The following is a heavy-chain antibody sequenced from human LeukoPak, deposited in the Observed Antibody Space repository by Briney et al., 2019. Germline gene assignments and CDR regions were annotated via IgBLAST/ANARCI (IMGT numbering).Heavy chain of an antibody. CDR2: IYPGDSDT. D-gene: IGHD3-3*01. CDR1: GYSFTSYW. Sequence: GESLKISCKGSGYSFTSYWIGWVRQMPGKGLEWMGIIYPGDSDTRYSPSFQGQVTIPADKSISTAYLQWSSLKASDTAMYYCARSDYNQEYYDFWSGYYSKDYYYGMDVWGQGTTVTVSS. CDR3: ARSDYNQEYYDFWSGYYSKDYYYGMDV. J-gene: IGHJ6*02. V-gene: IGHV5-51*01.